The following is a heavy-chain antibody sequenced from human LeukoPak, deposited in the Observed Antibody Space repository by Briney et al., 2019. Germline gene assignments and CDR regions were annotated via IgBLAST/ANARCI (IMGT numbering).Heavy chain of an antibody. Sequence: GGSLRLSCAASGFTFSSYEVNWVRQAPGKGLEWVSYISSGSTIYDADSVKGRFTISRDNAKNSLYLQMNSLRAEYTAVYYCARESIAVAGAPFDYWGQGTLVTVSS. CDR1: GFTFSSYE. CDR3: ARESIAVAGAPFDY. V-gene: IGHV3-48*03. D-gene: IGHD6-19*01. J-gene: IGHJ4*02. CDR2: ISSGSTI.